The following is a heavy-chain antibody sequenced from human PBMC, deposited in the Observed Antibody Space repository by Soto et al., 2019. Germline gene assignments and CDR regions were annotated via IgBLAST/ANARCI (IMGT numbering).Heavy chain of an antibody. V-gene: IGHV4-59*01. CDR1: GGSISSYY. D-gene: IGHD3-3*01. CDR2: IYYSGST. J-gene: IGHJ6*02. Sequence: TSETLSLTCTVSGGSISSYYWSWIRQPPGKGLEWIGYIYYSGSTNYNPSLKSRVAISVDTSKNQFSLKLSSVTAADTAVYYCARDPTGFWSGYEPVDYYYYGMDVWGQGTTATVSS. CDR3: ARDPTGFWSGYEPVDYYYYGMDV.